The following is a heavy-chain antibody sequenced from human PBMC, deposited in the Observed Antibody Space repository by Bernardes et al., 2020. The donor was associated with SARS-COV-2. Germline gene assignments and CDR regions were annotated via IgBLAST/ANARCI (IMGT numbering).Heavy chain of an antibody. CDR1: GYTFIPYG. V-gene: IGHV1-18*01. CDR3: AKDLSITMMVLLDDAFDI. D-gene: IGHD3-22*01. CDR2: MSTYNGTK. Sequence: ASSKVSCKTFGYTFIPYGINWVRQAPGQGLEWIGRMSTYNGTKAYAQKFQGRVTMTMDTATNTAFMELKELTSDDTAVYYCAKDLSITMMVLLDDAFDIWGKGTMINVSS. J-gene: IGHJ3*02.